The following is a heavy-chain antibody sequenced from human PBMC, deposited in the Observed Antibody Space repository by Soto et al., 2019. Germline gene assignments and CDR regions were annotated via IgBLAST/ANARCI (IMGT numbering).Heavy chain of an antibody. V-gene: IGHV4-34*01. J-gene: IGHJ4*02. D-gene: IGHD2-8*02. Sequence: SETPSLTCGIYGGSFSGYYWTWIRQPPGTGLEWIGEINHSGSTNYNPSLKRRVTISVDTSKNQFSLKLTSVTAADTAVYYCARDKITGLFDYWGQGTLVTVSS. CDR1: GGSFSGYY. CDR2: INHSGST. CDR3: ARDKITGLFDY.